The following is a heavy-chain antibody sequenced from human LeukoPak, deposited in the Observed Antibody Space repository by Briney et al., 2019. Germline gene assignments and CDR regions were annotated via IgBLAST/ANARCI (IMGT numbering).Heavy chain of an antibody. Sequence: PGGSLRLSCAASGFSVDGYYMSWVRQAPGKGLEWVSVIYSGGGTYYADSVKGRFTISRDNSKNTQFLQMTSLRADDTAVYYCAKSGSYPGGYYYYMDVWGKGTTVTVSS. J-gene: IGHJ6*03. D-gene: IGHD1-26*01. CDR2: IYSGGGT. CDR1: GFSVDGYY. CDR3: AKSGSYPGGYYYYMDV. V-gene: IGHV3-53*01.